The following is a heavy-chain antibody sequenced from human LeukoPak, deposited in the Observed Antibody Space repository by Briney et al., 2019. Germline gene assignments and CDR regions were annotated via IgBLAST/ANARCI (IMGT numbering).Heavy chain of an antibody. D-gene: IGHD1-20*01. CDR3: ARGVKRITVAPGY. J-gene: IGHJ4*02. CDR1: GFSFNTYF. CDR2: ISTNGVNR. Sequence: GGSLRLSCASSGFSFNTYFMHWVRQAPAKGLEYVSGISTNGVNRHYADSVKGRFTISRDNSKDTLYLQMGSLRAEDTAVYYCARGVKRITVAPGYWGQGTLVTVSS. V-gene: IGHV3-64*02.